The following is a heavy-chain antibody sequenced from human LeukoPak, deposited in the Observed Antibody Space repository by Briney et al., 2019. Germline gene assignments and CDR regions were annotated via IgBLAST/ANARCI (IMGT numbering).Heavy chain of an antibody. CDR1: GGSITSHY. Sequence: SETLSLTCTVSGGSITSHYWSWIRQPPGRGLEWIGEINHSGSTNYNPSLKSRVTISVDTSKNQFSLKLSSVTAADTAVYYCARDRRNSPFDYWGQGTLVTVSS. J-gene: IGHJ4*02. CDR2: INHSGST. CDR3: ARDRRNSPFDY. D-gene: IGHD1-14*01. V-gene: IGHV4-34*01.